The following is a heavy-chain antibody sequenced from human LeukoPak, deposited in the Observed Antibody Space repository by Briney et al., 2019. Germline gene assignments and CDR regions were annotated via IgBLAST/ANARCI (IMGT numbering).Heavy chain of an antibody. CDR1: GFTFRSYW. J-gene: IGHJ4*02. V-gene: IGHV3-74*01. D-gene: IGHD6-19*01. CDR2: INSDGSST. CDR3: ARVDHSSGWLFEGAWYFDY. Sequence: GGSLRLSCAASGFTFRSYWMHWVRHASGKGLVWVSRINSDGSSTSYADSVKGRFPISRDNAKHTLYLQMNSLRAEDTAVYYCARVDHSSGWLFEGAWYFDYWGQGTLVTVSS.